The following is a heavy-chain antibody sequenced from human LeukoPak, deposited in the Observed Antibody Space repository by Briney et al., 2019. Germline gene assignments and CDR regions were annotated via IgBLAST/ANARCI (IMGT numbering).Heavy chain of an antibody. V-gene: IGHV3-33*01. Sequence: GRSLRLSRATSGFSFSFYGMQWVRQAPGKGLEWVAVIWNDGSQKYYGDSVKGRFTISKDNSRKTVNLQMDSLRAEDTAIYYCTRWGAGGLTLDYWGQGVLVTVSS. CDR1: GFSFSFYG. J-gene: IGHJ4*02. CDR3: TRWGAGGLTLDY. D-gene: IGHD3-16*01. CDR2: IWNDGSQK.